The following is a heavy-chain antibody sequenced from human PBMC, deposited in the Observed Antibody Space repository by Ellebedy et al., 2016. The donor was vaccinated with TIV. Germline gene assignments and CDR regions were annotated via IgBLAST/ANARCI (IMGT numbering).Heavy chain of an antibody. CDR3: ARDLTPGETGPNYYYYYAMDV. V-gene: IGHV1-69*13. CDR1: GGTFSSYA. D-gene: IGHD3-10*01. Sequence: SVKVSXXASGGTFSSYAISWVRQAPGQGLAWMGGIIPIFGTANYAQKVQGRVTITADESTSTAYMELSSLRSEDTAVYYCARDLTPGETGPNYYYYYAMDVWGQGTTVTVSS. J-gene: IGHJ6*02. CDR2: IIPIFGTA.